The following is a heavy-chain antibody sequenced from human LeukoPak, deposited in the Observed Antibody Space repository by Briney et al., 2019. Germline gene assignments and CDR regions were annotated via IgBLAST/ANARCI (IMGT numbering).Heavy chain of an antibody. CDR2: INHSGST. Sequence: SETLSLTCAVYGGSFSGYYWSWIRQPPGKGLEWIGEINHSGSTNYNPSLKSRVTISVDTAKNQFSLKLSSVTGADTAVYYCASGGGIIDYWGQGSLVSVSS. D-gene: IGHD1-26*01. CDR1: GGSFSGYY. J-gene: IGHJ4*02. V-gene: IGHV4-34*01. CDR3: ASGGGIIDY.